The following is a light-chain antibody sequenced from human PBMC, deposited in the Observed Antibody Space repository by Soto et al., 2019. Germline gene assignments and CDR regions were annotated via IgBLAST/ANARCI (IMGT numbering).Light chain of an antibody. CDR2: EVS. CDR1: SSDVGGYNS. CDR3: SSYTTSSTLLYV. J-gene: IGLJ1*01. Sequence: QSAPTQPASVSGSPGQSITISCTGTSSDVGGYNSVSWYQQHPGKAPKLMIYEVSNRPSGVSNRFSGSKSGNTASLTISGLQAEDEADYYCSSYTTSSTLLYVFGTGTKLPS. V-gene: IGLV2-14*01.